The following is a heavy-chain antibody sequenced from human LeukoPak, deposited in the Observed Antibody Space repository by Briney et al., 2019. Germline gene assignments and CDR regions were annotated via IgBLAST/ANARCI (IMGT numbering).Heavy chain of an antibody. CDR3: ARDAVAAAGNWDDAFDI. V-gene: IGHV1-2*02. D-gene: IGHD6-13*01. J-gene: IGHJ3*02. CDR2: INPNSGGT. Sequence: ASVKVSCKASGYTFTSYDTNWVRQATGQGLEWMGWINPNSGGTNYAQKFQGRVTMTRDTSISTAYMELSRLRSDDTAVYYCARDAVAAAGNWDDAFDIWGQGTMVTVSS. CDR1: GYTFTSYD.